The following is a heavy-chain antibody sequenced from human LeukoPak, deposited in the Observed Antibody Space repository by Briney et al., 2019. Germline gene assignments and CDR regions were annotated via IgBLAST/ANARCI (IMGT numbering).Heavy chain of an antibody. V-gene: IGHV4-38-2*02. CDR3: ARALDCSGGSCYFDY. CDR2: IYHSGST. CDR1: GYSISSGYY. J-gene: IGHJ4*02. Sequence: SETLSLTCTVSGYSISSGYYWGWIRPPPGKGLEWIGSIYHSGSTYYNPSLKSRVTISVDTSKNQCSLKLSSVTAADTAVYYCARALDCSGGSCYFDYWGRGTLVTVSS. D-gene: IGHD2-15*01.